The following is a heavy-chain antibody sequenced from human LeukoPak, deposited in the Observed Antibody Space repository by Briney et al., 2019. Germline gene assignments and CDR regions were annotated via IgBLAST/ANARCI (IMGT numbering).Heavy chain of an antibody. D-gene: IGHD3-16*01. Sequence: GGSLRLSCVASGFIFNDYAMQWVRQAPGKGLEWVALISYDGSNEFYADSVKGRFTISRDNAKNSLYLQMNSLRAEDTAVYYCARGGGRHVEYWGQGNLVTVSS. J-gene: IGHJ4*02. CDR3: ARGGGRHVEY. CDR2: ISYDGSNE. CDR1: GFIFNDYA. V-gene: IGHV3-30-3*01.